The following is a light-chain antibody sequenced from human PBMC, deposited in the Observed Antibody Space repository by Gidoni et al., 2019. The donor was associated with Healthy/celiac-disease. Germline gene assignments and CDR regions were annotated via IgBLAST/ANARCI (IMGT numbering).Light chain of an antibody. V-gene: IGKV1-5*01. Sequence: DNQMTQSPSTLSASVGDRVTITCRASQSISSWLAWYQQKPGKAPKLLIYDASSLESGVPSRFSGSGSGTEFTLTISSLQPDDFATYYCQQYNSYSWTFXXXTKVEIK. J-gene: IGKJ1*01. CDR3: QQYNSYSWT. CDR2: DAS. CDR1: QSISSW.